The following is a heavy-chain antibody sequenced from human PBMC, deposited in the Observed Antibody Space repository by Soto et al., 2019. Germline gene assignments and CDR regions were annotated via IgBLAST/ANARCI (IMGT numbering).Heavy chain of an antibody. CDR3: ARGRYCLTGRCFPNWFDS. CDR1: VDSISTVDYF. Sequence: SETLSLTCSFSVDSISTVDYFWAWIRQPPGQALECIGYIYKSTTTYYNPSFESRVAISLDTSKSQFPLTVTSVTAADTAVYFCARGRYCLTGRCFPNWFDSWGQGTLVTVSS. J-gene: IGHJ5*01. D-gene: IGHD2-15*01. CDR2: IYKSTTT. V-gene: IGHV4-30-4*01.